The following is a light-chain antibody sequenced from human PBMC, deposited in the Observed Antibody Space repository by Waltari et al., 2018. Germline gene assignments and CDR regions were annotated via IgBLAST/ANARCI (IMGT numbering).Light chain of an antibody. Sequence: QSALTQPRSVSGSPGPSVTISCTGTRRHVGAYAYVSWYHQRPGNAPKLIIYDVTERPSGVPDRFSGSKSDNKASLTISGLQADDEADYYCCSYAGRYTNYVFGSGTKVTVL. V-gene: IGLV2-11*01. CDR2: DVT. CDR3: CSYAGRYTNYV. J-gene: IGLJ1*01. CDR1: RRHVGAYAY.